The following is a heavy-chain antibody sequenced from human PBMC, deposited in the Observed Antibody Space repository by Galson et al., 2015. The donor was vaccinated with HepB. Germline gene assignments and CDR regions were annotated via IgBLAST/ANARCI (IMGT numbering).Heavy chain of an antibody. V-gene: IGHV3-43D*03. J-gene: IGHJ4*02. CDR1: GFTFDDYA. CDR3: AKPAAAAGNGNFDY. CDR2: ISWDGGST. Sequence: SLRLSCAASGFTFDDYAMHWVRQAPGKGLEWVSLISWDGGSTYYADSVKGRFTISRDNSKNSLYLQMNSLRAEDTALYYCAKPAAAAGNGNFDYWGQGTLVTVSS. D-gene: IGHD6-13*01.